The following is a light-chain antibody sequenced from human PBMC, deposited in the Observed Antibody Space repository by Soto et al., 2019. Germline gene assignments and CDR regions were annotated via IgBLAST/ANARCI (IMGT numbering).Light chain of an antibody. V-gene: IGKV3-11*01. Sequence: EIVLTQSPATLSLSPGERATLSCRASQSVSSYLAWYQQKPGQAPRLLIYDAYNRATSIPARFSGSGSGTDFTLTISSLEHEDFAVYYCQHRSNWPPWTFGQGTKVEIK. CDR1: QSVSSY. CDR3: QHRSNWPPWT. J-gene: IGKJ1*01. CDR2: DAY.